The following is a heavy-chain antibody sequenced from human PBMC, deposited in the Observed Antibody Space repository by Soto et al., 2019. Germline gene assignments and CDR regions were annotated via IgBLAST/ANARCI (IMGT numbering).Heavy chain of an antibody. CDR2: IIPIFGTA. V-gene: IGHV1-69*01. D-gene: IGHD1-26*01. CDR1: GGTFSSYA. Sequence: QVQLVQSGAEVKKPGSSVKVSCKASGGTFSSYAISWVRQAPGQGLEWMGGIIPIFGTANYAKKFQGRVTITADESTSTAYMGLSSLRSEDTAVYYCARGRFTSGSYHPDAFDIWGQGTMVTVSS. CDR3: ARGRFTSGSYHPDAFDI. J-gene: IGHJ3*02.